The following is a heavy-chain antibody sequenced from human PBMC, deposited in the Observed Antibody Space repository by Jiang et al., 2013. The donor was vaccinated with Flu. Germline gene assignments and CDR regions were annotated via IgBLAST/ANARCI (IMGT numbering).Heavy chain of an antibody. J-gene: IGHJ4*02. CDR3: AKIAAWSWNVFDS. CDR2: ISGSGGST. CDR1: GFTFSNYA. D-gene: IGHD1-1*01. V-gene: IGHV3-23*01. Sequence: VQLLESAGGLVQPGGSLTLSCATSGFTFSNYALSWVRQAPGKGLEWVSTISGSGGSTYYADSVKGRFAISRDTSKATLYLQMSSLRAEDTAVFYCAKIAAWSWNVFDSWGQGTLVTVSS.